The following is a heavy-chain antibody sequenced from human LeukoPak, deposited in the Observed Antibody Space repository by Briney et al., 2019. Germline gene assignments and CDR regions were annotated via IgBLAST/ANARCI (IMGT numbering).Heavy chain of an antibody. CDR2: VFHTGST. V-gene: IGHV4-59*08. Sequence: SETLSLTCSVSGGSINGYYWSWIRQPPGKGLEWIGYVFHTGSTNYNSSLKSRVSISVDTSKNQFYLKLSSVTAADTAVYYCARNLGGSSGYYYWGQGALVTVSS. J-gene: IGHJ4*02. CDR3: ARNLGGSSGYYY. CDR1: GGSINGYY. D-gene: IGHD6-19*01.